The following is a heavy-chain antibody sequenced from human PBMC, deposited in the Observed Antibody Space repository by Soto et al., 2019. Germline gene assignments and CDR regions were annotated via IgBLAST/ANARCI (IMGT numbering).Heavy chain of an antibody. J-gene: IGHJ3*02. CDR2: IYYSGST. Sequence: SETLSLTCTVSGGSISSYYWSWIRQPPGKGLEWIGYIYYSGSTNYNPSLKSRVTISVDTSKNQFSLKLSSVTAADTAVYYCARVYSSSWFDAFDIWGQGTMVTVS. V-gene: IGHV4-59*01. CDR3: ARVYSSSWFDAFDI. D-gene: IGHD6-13*01. CDR1: GGSISSYY.